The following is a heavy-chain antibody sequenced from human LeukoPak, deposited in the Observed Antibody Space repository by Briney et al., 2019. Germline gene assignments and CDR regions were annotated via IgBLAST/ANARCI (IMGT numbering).Heavy chain of an antibody. Sequence: PGGSLGLSCAASGFTFSSYAMHWVRQAPGKGLEWVAVISYDGSNKYYADSVKGRFTISRDNSKNTLYLQMNSLRAEDTAVYYCARDQGASDGISWNYYYGMDVWGQGTTVTVSS. CDR3: ARDQGASDGISWNYYYGMDV. CDR1: GFTFSSYA. CDR2: ISYDGSNK. V-gene: IGHV3-30-3*01. J-gene: IGHJ6*02. D-gene: IGHD6-13*01.